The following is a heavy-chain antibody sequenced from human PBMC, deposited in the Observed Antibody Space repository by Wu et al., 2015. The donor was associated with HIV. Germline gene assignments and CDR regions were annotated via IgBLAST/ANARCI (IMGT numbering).Heavy chain of an antibody. Sequence: QVQLQQWGAGLLKPSETLSLTCAVYGGSFSGYYWSWIRQPPGKGLEWIGEINHSGSTNYNPSLKSRVTISVDTSKNQFSLKLSSVTAADTAVYYCARGPRGYSGYDRYYYYGMDVWGQGTTVTVSS. CDR3: ARGPRGYSGYDRYYYYGMDV. D-gene: IGHD5-12*01. J-gene: IGHJ6*02. CDR2: INHSGST. V-gene: IGHV4-34*01. CDR1: GGSFSGYY.